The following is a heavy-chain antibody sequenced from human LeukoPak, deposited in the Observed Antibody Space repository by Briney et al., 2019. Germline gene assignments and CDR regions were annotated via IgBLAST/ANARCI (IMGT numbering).Heavy chain of an antibody. CDR3: ARVPGRTTVTTPG. J-gene: IGHJ4*02. V-gene: IGHV3-21*06. CDR1: GFSFSDYT. CDR2: LSSGPGYR. Sequence: GGSLRHSRAASGFSFSDYTINWVGQAPGKGLEWVSSLSSGPGYRSYADSVRGRFTNSRDNAENSLYLQMNSLRVEDTAVYYCARVPGRTTVTTPGWGQGTLVTVSS. D-gene: IGHD4-17*01.